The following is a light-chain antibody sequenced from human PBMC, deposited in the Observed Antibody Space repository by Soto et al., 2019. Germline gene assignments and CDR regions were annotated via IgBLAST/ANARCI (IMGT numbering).Light chain of an antibody. CDR2: GAS. V-gene: IGKV3-20*01. CDR3: QQYGSSPLT. Sequence: EIVLTQSPGTLSLSPVERATLSCRASQSVSSSYLAWYQQKPGQAPRLLIYGASSRATGIPDRFSGSGSETDFTLTISRLEPEDLAVYYCQQYGSSPLTFGGGTKVEIK. CDR1: QSVSSSY. J-gene: IGKJ4*01.